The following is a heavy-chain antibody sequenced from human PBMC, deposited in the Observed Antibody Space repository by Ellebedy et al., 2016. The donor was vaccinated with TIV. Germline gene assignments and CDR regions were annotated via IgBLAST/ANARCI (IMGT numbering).Heavy chain of an antibody. J-gene: IGHJ6*02. D-gene: IGHD4-17*01. CDR3: ARVPGYGDFAYYYYGMDV. V-gene: IGHV1-69*13. Sequence: ASVKVSCKASGGTFRSYAISWVRQAPGQGLEWMGGIIPIFGAANYAQKFQGRVTITADESRSTAYMELSSLRSEDTAVYYCARVPGYGDFAYYYYGMDVWGQGTTVTVSS. CDR1: GGTFRSYA. CDR2: IIPIFGAA.